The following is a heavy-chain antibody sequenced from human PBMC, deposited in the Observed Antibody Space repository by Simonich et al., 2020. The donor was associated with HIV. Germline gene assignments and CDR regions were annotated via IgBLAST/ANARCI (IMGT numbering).Heavy chain of an antibody. V-gene: IGHV4-34*01. CDR3: ARRHPTTVTTPYFDY. D-gene: IGHD4-17*01. CDR1: GGSFSGYY. CDR2: INHSGST. Sequence: QVQLQQWGAGLLKPSETLSLTCAVYGGSFSGYYWSWIRQPPGKGLAWIGEINHSGSTNSNPSLKSRGTISVDTSKNQFSLKLSSVTAADTAVYYCARRHPTTVTTPYFDYWGQGTLVTVSS. J-gene: IGHJ4*02.